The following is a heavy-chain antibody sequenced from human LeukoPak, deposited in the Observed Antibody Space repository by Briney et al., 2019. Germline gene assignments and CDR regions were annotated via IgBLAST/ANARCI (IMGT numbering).Heavy chain of an antibody. V-gene: IGHV1-69*05. CDR2: IIPIFGTA. CDR1: GGTFSSYA. J-gene: IGHJ4*02. Sequence: GASVKVSCKASGGTFSSYAISWVRQAPGQGPEWMGGIIPIFGTANYAQKFQGRVTMTTDTSTSTAYMELRSLRSDDTAVYYCARALIAVAGPNFDYWGQGTLVTVSS. D-gene: IGHD6-19*01. CDR3: ARALIAVAGPNFDY.